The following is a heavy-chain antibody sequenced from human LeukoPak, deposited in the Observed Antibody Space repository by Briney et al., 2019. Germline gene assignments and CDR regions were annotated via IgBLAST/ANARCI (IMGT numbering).Heavy chain of an antibody. CDR2: VTAFTDDT. D-gene: IGHD6-19*01. J-gene: IGHJ4*02. Sequence: ASVKVSCKASGYTLSDFGINWVRQAPGQGLEWVGWVTAFTDDTKSAQKFQGRVTMTTDTSTNTAYLELGSLRSDDTAVYFCTREGGSGWAPFDYWGQGTLVTVSS. CDR1: GYTLSDFG. CDR3: TREGGSGWAPFDY. V-gene: IGHV1-18*01.